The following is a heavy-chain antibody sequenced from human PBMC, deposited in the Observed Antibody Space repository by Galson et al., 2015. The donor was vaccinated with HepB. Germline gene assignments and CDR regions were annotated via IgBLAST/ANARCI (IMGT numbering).Heavy chain of an antibody. Sequence: QSGAEVKKPGESLKISCKGSGYSFTSYWIGWVRQMPGKGLEWMGIIYPGDSDTRYSPSFQGQVTISADKSISTAYLQWSSLKASDTAMYYCATTNSSSWYGDWFDPWGQGTLVTVSS. CDR2: IYPGDSDT. V-gene: IGHV5-51*01. CDR1: GYSFTSYW. D-gene: IGHD6-13*01. CDR3: ATTNSSSWYGDWFDP. J-gene: IGHJ5*02.